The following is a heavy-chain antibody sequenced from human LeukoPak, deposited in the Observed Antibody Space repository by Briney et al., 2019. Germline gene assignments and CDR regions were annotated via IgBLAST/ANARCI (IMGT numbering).Heavy chain of an antibody. J-gene: IGHJ6*02. CDR2: ITNGGSTI. V-gene: IGHV3-11*01. D-gene: IGHD3-9*01. CDR1: GFTFSDYN. Sequence: KTGGSLRLSCAASGFTFSDYNMNWVRQAPGKGLEWVSYITNGGSTIHHADSVKGRFTISRDNAKKTLYLQMNSLRAEDTAVYYCARSIGLTGGGVDVWGQGTTVTVS. CDR3: ARSIGLTGGGVDV.